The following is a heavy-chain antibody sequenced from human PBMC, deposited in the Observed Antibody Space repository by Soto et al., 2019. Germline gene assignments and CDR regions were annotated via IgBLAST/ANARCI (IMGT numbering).Heavy chain of an antibody. CDR2: IYYSGNT. CDR3: ARSVFP. J-gene: IGHJ5*02. Sequence: QVQLQESGPGXVKPSQTLSLTCTVSGGSISSGGYYWNWLRQHPGKGLEWIGYIYYSGNTYYNPSLKSRVSISVDTSKNQFSLKLNAVTAADTAVYYCARSVFPWGQGTLVTVSS. V-gene: IGHV4-31*03. CDR1: GGSISSGGYY.